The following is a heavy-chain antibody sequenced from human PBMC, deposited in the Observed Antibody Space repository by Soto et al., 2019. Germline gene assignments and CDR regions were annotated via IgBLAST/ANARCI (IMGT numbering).Heavy chain of an antibody. CDR3: ARADDYYDSSGYYENWFDP. CDR2: INPSGGST. D-gene: IGHD3-22*01. Sequence: GASVKVSCKASGYTFTSYYMHWVRQAPGQGLEWMGIINPSGGSTSYAQKFQGRVTMTRDTSTSTVYMELSSLRSEDTAVYYCARADDYYDSSGYYENWFDPWGQGTLVTVSS. J-gene: IGHJ5*02. CDR1: GYTFTSYY. V-gene: IGHV1-46*01.